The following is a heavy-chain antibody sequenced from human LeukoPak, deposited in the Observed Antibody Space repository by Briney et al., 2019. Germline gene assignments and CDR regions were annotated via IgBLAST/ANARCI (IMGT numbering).Heavy chain of an antibody. CDR3: AREEDSSAIRSSDGMDV. V-gene: IGHV3-21*01. CDR2: ISKGSTYI. Sequence: PGGSLRLSCAASGFTFSSYTMNWVRQAPGKGLEWVACISKGSTYIYYADSVKGRFTISRDNAKNSVDLQMNSLRAEDTAAYYCAREEDSSAIRSSDGMDVWGQGTTVTVSS. D-gene: IGHD6-6*01. CDR1: GFTFSSYT. J-gene: IGHJ6*02.